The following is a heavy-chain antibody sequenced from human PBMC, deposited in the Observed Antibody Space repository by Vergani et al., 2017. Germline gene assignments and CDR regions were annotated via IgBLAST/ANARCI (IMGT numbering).Heavy chain of an antibody. CDR1: GGTFSSYA. V-gene: IGHV1-69*12. CDR3: ARDGSGSYLDHDAFDI. D-gene: IGHD1-26*01. Sequence: QVQLVQSGAEVKKPGSSVKVSCKASGGTFSSYAISWVRQAPGQGLEWMGGIIPIFGTANYAQKFQGIVTITAAESTSTAYMELSSLRSEDTAVYYCARDGSGSYLDHDAFDIWGQGTMVTVSS. CDR2: IIPIFGTA. J-gene: IGHJ3*02.